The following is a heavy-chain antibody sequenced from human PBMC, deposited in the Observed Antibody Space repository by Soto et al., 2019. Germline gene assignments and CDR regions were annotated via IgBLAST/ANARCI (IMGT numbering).Heavy chain of an antibody. CDR3: ARRSIAARRYYGMDV. CDR2: IYPGDSDT. V-gene: IGHV5-51*01. CDR1: GYSFTSYW. D-gene: IGHD6-6*01. J-gene: IGHJ6*02. Sequence: GESLKISCKGSGYSFTSYWIGWVRQMPGKGLEWMGIIYPGDSDTRYSPSFQGQVTISADKSISTAYLQWSSLKASDTAMYYCARRSIAARRYYGMDVWGQGTTVTVSS.